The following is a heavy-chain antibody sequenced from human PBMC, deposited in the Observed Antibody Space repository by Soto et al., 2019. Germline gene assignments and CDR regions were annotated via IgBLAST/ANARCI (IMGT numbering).Heavy chain of an antibody. D-gene: IGHD1-26*01. Sequence: QVPLVESGGGVVQPGRSLRLSCAASGFTFSSYGMHWVRQAPGKGLEWVAVISYDGSNKYYADSVKGRFTISRDNSKNTLYLQMNSLRAEDTAVYYCAKDLSPYSGSYQGGPDYWGQGTLVTVSS. CDR2: ISYDGSNK. V-gene: IGHV3-30*18. CDR1: GFTFSSYG. J-gene: IGHJ4*02. CDR3: AKDLSPYSGSYQGGPDY.